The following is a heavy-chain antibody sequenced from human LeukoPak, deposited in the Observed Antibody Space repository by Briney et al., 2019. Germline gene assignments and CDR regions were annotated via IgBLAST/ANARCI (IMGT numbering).Heavy chain of an antibody. D-gene: IGHD6-19*01. J-gene: IGHJ3*02. CDR3: ARDRSWARGAGTHTPGAFDI. CDR1: GGSISSSSYY. CDR2: IYYSGST. Sequence: PSETLSLTCTVSGGSISSSSYYWGWIRQPPGKGREWIGSIYYSGSTYYNPSLKSRVTISVGTSKNQFSLKLSSVTAADTAVYYCARDRSWARGAGTHTPGAFDIWGQGTMVTVSS. V-gene: IGHV4-39*07.